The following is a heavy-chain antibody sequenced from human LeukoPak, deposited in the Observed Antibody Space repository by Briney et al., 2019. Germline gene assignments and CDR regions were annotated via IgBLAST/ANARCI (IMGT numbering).Heavy chain of an antibody. CDR2: ISGSAHKI. J-gene: IGHJ4*02. CDR3: AGRVTGYSSGYVY. V-gene: IGHV3-23*01. Sequence: PGGSLGLSCVASGITFSNYAVSWVRQAPDKGLDWVSVISGSAHKIRYADSVKGRFTISRDNSENIVYLQMNNLRAEDTAVYYCAGRVTGYSSGYVYWGQGTLVTVSS. D-gene: IGHD5-18*01. CDR1: GITFSNYA.